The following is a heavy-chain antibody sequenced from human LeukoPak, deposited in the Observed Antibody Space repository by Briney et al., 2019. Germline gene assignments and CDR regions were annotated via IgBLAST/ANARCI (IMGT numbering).Heavy chain of an antibody. CDR3: ARGGDIVVVVAVSYYFDY. J-gene: IGHJ4*02. CDR1: GFTFRSYE. V-gene: IGHV3-48*03. D-gene: IGHD2-15*01. Sequence: GGSLRLSCAASGFTFRSYEMNWVRQAPGKGLEWVSYISSSGSTIYYADSVKGRFTISRDNAKNSLYLQMNSLRAEDTAVYYCARGGDIVVVVAVSYYFDYWGQGTLVTVFS. CDR2: ISSSGSTI.